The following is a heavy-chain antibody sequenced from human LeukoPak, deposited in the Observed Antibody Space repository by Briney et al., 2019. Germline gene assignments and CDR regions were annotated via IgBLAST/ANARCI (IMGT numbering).Heavy chain of an antibody. J-gene: IGHJ3*02. CDR3: ARKSNPAAAFDI. CDR2: IYSGGST. V-gene: IGHV3-53*01. CDR1: GFTVSSNY. D-gene: IGHD6-25*01. Sequence: GGSLRLSCAASGFTVSSNYMSWVRQAPGKGLEWVSVIYSGGSTYYADSVKGRFTISRDNSKNTLYLQMSSLRAEDTAVYYCARKSNPAAAFDIWGQGTMATVSS.